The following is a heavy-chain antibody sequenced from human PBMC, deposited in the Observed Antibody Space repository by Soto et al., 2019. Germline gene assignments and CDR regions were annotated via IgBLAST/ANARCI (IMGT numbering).Heavy chain of an antibody. V-gene: IGHV1-18*01. J-gene: IGHJ4*02. CDR1: GYTFTSYG. CDR3: AREHPIVGANTTFDD. D-gene: IGHD1-26*01. Sequence: ASVKVSCKASGYTFTSYGISWVRQAPGQGLEWMGWISAYNGNTNYAQKLQGRVTMTTDTSTSTAYMELRSLRSDDTAVYYCAREHPIVGANTTFDDWGQGTRVTVAS. CDR2: ISAYNGNT.